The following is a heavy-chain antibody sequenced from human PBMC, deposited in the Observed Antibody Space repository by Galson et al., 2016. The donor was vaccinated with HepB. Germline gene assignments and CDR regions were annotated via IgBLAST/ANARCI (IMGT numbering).Heavy chain of an antibody. Sequence: SLRLSCAASGFIFFNYWMSWVRQAPGKGLEWVANINQGGSAIDCLASVKGRFTISRDNAKNSLYLEMNSLRVEDTAVYYCARFLLGVTVHDLDCWGHGTLVTVSS. J-gene: IGHJ4*01. CDR2: INQGGSAI. V-gene: IGHV3-7*01. CDR3: ARFLLGVTVHDLDC. CDR1: GFIFFNYW. D-gene: IGHD1-1*01.